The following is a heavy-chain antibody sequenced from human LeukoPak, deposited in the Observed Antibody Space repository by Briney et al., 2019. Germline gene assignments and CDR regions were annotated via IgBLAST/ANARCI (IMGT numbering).Heavy chain of an antibody. D-gene: IGHD2-15*01. Sequence: GGSLRLSCAASGFTFGTYWMSWVRQAPGKGLEWVANIKQDGSEKYYVDSVKGRFTISRDNAKNSLYLQMNSLRAEDTAVYYCARGPDIVVVSGWFDPWGQGTLVTVSS. CDR2: IKQDGSEK. CDR3: ARGPDIVVVSGWFDP. CDR1: GFTFGTYW. V-gene: IGHV3-7*01. J-gene: IGHJ5*02.